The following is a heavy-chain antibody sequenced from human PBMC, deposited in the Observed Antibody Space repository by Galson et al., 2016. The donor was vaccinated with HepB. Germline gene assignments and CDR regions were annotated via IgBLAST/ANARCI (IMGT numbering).Heavy chain of an antibody. V-gene: IGHV3-7*01. CDR3: ARVRYYGSDL. D-gene: IGHD3-10*01. CDR2: IKQDESEK. J-gene: IGHJ5*02. CDR1: GFPFSNYV. Sequence: SPRLSCAASGFPFSNYVMTWVRQTPGKGLEWVANIKQDESEKYYVDSIKGRFTIFRDNGEQSLYLQMNSLRAEDTAVYYCARVRYYGSDLWGQGTLVTVSS.